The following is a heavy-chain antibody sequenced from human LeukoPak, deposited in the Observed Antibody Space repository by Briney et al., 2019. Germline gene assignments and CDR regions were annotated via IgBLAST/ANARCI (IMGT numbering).Heavy chain of an antibody. J-gene: IGHJ3*02. D-gene: IGHD2-2*01. Sequence: SGPALVKPTQTLTLTCTFSGISLSTSALCVSWIRQPPGKALERLSRVDWDDDKYYSTSLKTRLTISKDTSKNQVVLTMTNMDPVDTATYYCARTTGVVPAALGGAFDIWGQGTMVTVSS. CDR2: VDWDDDK. V-gene: IGHV2-70*11. CDR3: ARTTGVVPAALGGAFDI. CDR1: GISLSTSALC.